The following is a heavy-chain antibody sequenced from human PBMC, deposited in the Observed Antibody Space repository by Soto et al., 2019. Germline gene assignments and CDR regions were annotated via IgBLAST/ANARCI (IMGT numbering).Heavy chain of an antibody. J-gene: IGHJ6*02. CDR2: IYHSGST. CDR3: AEATRSFMHV. CDR1: GDSISDYY. V-gene: IGHV4-59*12. Sequence: QVQLQESGPGLVKPSETLSVTCSVSGDSISDYYWSWIRQPPGKGLEWIGYIYHSGSTYYNPSLKSRVTISVDTSKNQFSLKLRSLTAADTAVYCCAEATRSFMHVWGQGTTVTVSS.